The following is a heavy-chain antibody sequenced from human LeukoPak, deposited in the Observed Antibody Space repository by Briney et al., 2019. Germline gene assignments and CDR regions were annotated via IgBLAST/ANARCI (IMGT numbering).Heavy chain of an antibody. J-gene: IGHJ3*02. Sequence: SVKVSCKASGGTFSSYAISRVRQAPGQGLEWMGGIIPIFGTANYAQKFQGRVTITADESTSTAYMELSSLRSEDTAVYYCARDLHYYDSSGYYGVNAFDIWGQGTMVTVSS. D-gene: IGHD3-22*01. CDR2: IIPIFGTA. CDR1: GGTFSSYA. V-gene: IGHV1-69*13. CDR3: ARDLHYYDSSGYYGVNAFDI.